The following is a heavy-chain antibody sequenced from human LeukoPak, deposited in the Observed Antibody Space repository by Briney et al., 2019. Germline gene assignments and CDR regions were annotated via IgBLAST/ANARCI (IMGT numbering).Heavy chain of an antibody. CDR2: IYYSGST. J-gene: IGHJ4*02. V-gene: IGHV4-39*01. CDR3: ASPYYDFWSGYWDY. Sequence: PSETLSLTRTVSGGSISSSSYYWGWIRQPPGKGLEWIGSIYYSGSTYYNPSLKSRVTISVDTSKNQFSLKLSSVTAADTAVYYCASPYYDFWSGYWDYWGQGTLVTVSS. CDR1: GGSISSSSYY. D-gene: IGHD3-3*01.